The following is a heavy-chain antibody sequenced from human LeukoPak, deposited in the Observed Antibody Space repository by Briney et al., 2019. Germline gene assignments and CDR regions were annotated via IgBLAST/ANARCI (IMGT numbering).Heavy chain of an antibody. Sequence: ASVKVSCKASGGIFSSYAISWVRQAPGQGLEWMGGIIPIFGIANYAQKFQGRVTITTDESTSTAFMELSSLRSEDTAVYYCAPGRVGASLSVSEYDTFDIWGQGTMVTVSS. CDR3: APGRVGASLSVSEYDTFDI. CDR1: GGIFSSYA. J-gene: IGHJ3*02. D-gene: IGHD1-26*01. CDR2: IIPIFGIA. V-gene: IGHV1-69*05.